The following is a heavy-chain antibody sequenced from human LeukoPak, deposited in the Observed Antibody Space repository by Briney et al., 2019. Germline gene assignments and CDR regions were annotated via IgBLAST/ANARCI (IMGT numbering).Heavy chain of an antibody. CDR3: ARGGKPAAPFGYMDV. D-gene: IGHD2-2*01. CDR2: ISADNGNT. Sequence: ASVKVSCKASGYTFIIYGISWVRQAPGQGLEWMGLISADNGNTNYAQKLQGRVTMTTDTSTSTAYMELRSLRSDDTAVYYCARGGKPAAPFGYMDVWGKGTTVTVSS. J-gene: IGHJ6*03. V-gene: IGHV1-18*01. CDR1: GYTFIIYG.